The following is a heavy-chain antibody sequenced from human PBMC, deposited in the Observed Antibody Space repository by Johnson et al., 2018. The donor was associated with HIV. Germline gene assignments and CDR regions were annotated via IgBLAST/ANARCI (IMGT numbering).Heavy chain of an antibody. CDR1: GFTFSSYA. CDR3: AKDPGRRDPHAFDI. CDR2: ISYDGSNK. J-gene: IGHJ3*02. Sequence: VQLVESGGGVVQPGRSLRLSCAASGFTFSSYAMHWVRQAPGKGLEWVAVISYDGSNKYYADSVKGRFTISRDNSKNTLYLQMNSLRAEDTAVYYCAKDPGRRDPHAFDIWGQGTMVTVSS. D-gene: IGHD2-15*01. V-gene: IGHV3-30*04.